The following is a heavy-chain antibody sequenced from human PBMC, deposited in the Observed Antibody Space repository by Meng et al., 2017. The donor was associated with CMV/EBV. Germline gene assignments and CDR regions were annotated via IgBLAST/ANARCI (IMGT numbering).Heavy chain of an antibody. V-gene: IGHV3-30-3*01. CDR3: ARGDYFDY. Sequence: QQQPVLPWWGLVLPVTPLGRAVAGSGFILSSYAMRWGRQAPGKEQGCVAVISNAGINKYSAVSVKGRFTIYRANSKNSLYLKMDSLRAEDTSVYYCARGDYFDYWGQGTLVTVSS. CDR1: GFILSSYA. J-gene: IGHJ4*02. CDR2: ISNAGINK.